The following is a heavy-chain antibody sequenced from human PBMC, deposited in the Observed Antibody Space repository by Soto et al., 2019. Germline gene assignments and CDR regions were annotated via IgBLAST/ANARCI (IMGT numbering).Heavy chain of an antibody. D-gene: IGHD3-3*01. CDR2: IIPIFGTA. J-gene: IGHJ6*02. Sequence: QVQLVQSGAEVKKPGSSVKVSCKASGGTFSSYAISWVRQAPGQGLEWMGGIIPIFGTANYAQKFQGRVTITAEESTSTAYMELSSLGSEDTAVYYCARVPTIFGVVINYYYYGMDVWGQGTTVTVSS. CDR3: ARVPTIFGVVINYYYYGMDV. V-gene: IGHV1-69*12. CDR1: GGTFSSYA.